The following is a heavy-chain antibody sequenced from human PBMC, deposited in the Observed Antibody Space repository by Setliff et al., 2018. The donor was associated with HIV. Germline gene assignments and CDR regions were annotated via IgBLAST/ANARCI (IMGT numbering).Heavy chain of an antibody. CDR1: GFTFSAYA. CDR3: TKGRHLVSGEWYFER. Sequence: GGSLRLSCAASGFTFSAYAMTWVRRAPGRGLEWVSATTSNGRTTDYAESVRGRFTLSRDNSGNTLYLQMTSLRAEDTAIYYCTKGRHLVSGEWYFERWGQGTLVTVSS. J-gene: IGHJ4*02. V-gene: IGHV3-23*01. D-gene: IGHD3-3*01. CDR2: TTSNGRTT.